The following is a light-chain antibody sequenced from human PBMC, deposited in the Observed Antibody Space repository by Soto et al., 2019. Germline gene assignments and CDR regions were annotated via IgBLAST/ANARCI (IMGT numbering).Light chain of an antibody. CDR3: GSWDTRLSLCYV. J-gene: IGLJ1*01. CDR2: DNV. V-gene: IGLV1-51*01. Sequence: QSVLNQPHSASGTPGQRVTISCSGSSSNIGSNTVNWYQQLPGTAPKLLIHDNVKRPSGIPDLFSAFKSGAPATLGITGPQSGDEADYCCGSWDTRLSLCYVFGTGTKVTVL. CDR1: SSNIGSNT.